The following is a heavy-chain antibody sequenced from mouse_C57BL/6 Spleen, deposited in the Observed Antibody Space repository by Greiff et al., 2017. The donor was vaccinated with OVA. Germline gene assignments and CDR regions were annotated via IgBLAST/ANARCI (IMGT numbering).Heavy chain of an antibody. D-gene: IGHD3-2*02. V-gene: IGHV5-9*01. Sequence: EVQVVESGGGLVKPGGSLKLSCAASGFTFSSYTMSWVRQTPEKRLEWVATISGGGGNTYYPDSVKGRFTISRDNAKNTLYLQMSSLRSEDTALYYCARPSSGFFAYWGQGTLVTVSA. CDR3: ARPSSGFFAY. J-gene: IGHJ3*01. CDR2: ISGGGGNT. CDR1: GFTFSSYT.